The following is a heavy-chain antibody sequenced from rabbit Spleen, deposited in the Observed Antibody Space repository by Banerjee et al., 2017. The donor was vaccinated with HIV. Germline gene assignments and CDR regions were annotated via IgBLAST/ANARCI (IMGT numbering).Heavy chain of an antibody. D-gene: IGHD5-1*01. V-gene: IGHV1S40*01. CDR1: GFSFSSSYY. Sequence: QSLEESGGGLVQPEGSLALTCKASGFSFSSSYYMCWVRQAPGKGLEWIGCINTGSGSAWYASWAKGRLTISKTSSTTVTLQMTSLTAADTATYFCARDPYCVGGGTLNLWGQGTLVTVS. CDR3: ARDPYCVGGGTLNL. CDR2: INTGSGSA. J-gene: IGHJ4*01.